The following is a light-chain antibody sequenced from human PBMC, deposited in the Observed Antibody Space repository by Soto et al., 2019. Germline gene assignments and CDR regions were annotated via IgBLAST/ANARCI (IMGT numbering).Light chain of an antibody. Sequence: EIVMTQSPATLSVSPGERATLSCRASQSVSSYLAWYQQKPGQAPRLLIYGASTRATGIPARFSGSGSGTEFTLTISSLQSEDFAVYYCQQYNNWPPRNTFGQGTKLEIK. CDR1: QSVSSY. J-gene: IGKJ2*01. CDR2: GAS. V-gene: IGKV3-15*01. CDR3: QQYNNWPPRNT.